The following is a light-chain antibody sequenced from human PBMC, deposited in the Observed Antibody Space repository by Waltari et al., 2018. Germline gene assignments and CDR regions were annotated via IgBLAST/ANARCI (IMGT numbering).Light chain of an antibody. J-gene: IGKJ1*01. V-gene: IGKV1-39*01. CDR2: RTS. CDR3: QQGYSDPWT. Sequence: DIQMTQSPSSLSASVGDTVTITCQASQDIGNNLNWYRQEPGKTPKLLIYRTSTLQSEIPSRLSGSGSGTIFALTISSLQPEDFATYYCQQGYSDPWTFGQGTQVE. CDR1: QDIGNN.